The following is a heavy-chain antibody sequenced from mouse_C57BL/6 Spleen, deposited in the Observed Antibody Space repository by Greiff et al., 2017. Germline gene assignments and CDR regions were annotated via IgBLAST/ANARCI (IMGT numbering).Heavy chain of an antibody. J-gene: IGHJ2*01. D-gene: IGHD1-1*01. V-gene: IGHV3-6*01. CDR2: ISYDGSN. Sequence: EVQRVESGPGLVKPSQSLSLTCSVTGYSITSGYYWNWIRQFPGNKLEWMGYISYDGSNNYNPSLKNRISITRGTSKNQFFLKLNSVTTEDTATYYCARGEVVPDYWGQGTTLTVSS. CDR3: ARGEVVPDY. CDR1: GYSITSGYY.